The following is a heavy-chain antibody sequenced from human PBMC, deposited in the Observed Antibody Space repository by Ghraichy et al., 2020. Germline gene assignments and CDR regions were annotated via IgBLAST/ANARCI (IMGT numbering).Heavy chain of an antibody. V-gene: IGHV3-9*01. J-gene: IGHJ6*02. D-gene: IGHD2-2*01. CDR2: ISWNSGSI. CDR1: GFTFDDYA. Sequence: GGSLRLSCAASGFTFDDYAMHWVRQAPGKGLEWVTGISWNSGSIGYADSVKGRFTISRDNAKNSLYLQMNSLRAEDTALYYCAKDSLPYCSSTSCYLGSWGMDVWGQGTTVTVSS. CDR3: AKDSLPYCSSTSCYLGSWGMDV.